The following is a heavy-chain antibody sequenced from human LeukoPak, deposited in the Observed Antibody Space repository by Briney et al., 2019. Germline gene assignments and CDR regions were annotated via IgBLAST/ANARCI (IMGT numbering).Heavy chain of an antibody. CDR2: INDDGSAT. CDR1: GFTFSDYW. J-gene: IGHJ4*02. CDR3: AREILAPGKTHDY. V-gene: IGHV3-74*01. Sequence: GGSLRLSCAASGFTFSDYWMHWVRQVPGKGLVWVSRINDDGSATFYADSVKGRFTISRDNAKDTLFLQMSSLRAEDTAVYFCAREILAPGKTHDYWGQGTLVTVSS.